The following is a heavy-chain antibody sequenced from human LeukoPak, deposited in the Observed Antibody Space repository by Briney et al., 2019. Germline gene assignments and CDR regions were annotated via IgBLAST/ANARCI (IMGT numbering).Heavy chain of an antibody. CDR3: ATMSTDGNSRYYPPVDY. CDR1: GFTFSSYW. D-gene: IGHD3-22*01. CDR2: INHNGNVN. V-gene: IGHV3-7*01. J-gene: IGHJ4*02. Sequence: GGSLRLSCAASGFTFSSYWMNWARQAPGKGLEWVASINHNGNVNYYVDSVKGRFTISRDNAKNSLYLQMSNLRAEDTAVYYCATMSTDGNSRYYPPVDYWGQGTLVTVSS.